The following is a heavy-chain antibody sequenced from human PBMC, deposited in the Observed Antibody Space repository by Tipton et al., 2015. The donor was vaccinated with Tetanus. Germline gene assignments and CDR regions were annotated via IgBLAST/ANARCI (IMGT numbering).Heavy chain of an antibody. Sequence: TLSLTCTVSGGSISSSRHYWTWIRQRPGKGLEWIGYVYYSGTTYFDLSLQSRLTLSVDTSRNLFSLKLTSVTAADTGIYYCARDTGSTYAMDDWGQGTAVTVSS. CDR1: GGSISSSRHY. CDR2: VYYSGTT. CDR3: ARDTGSTYAMDD. J-gene: IGHJ6*02. V-gene: IGHV4-31*03.